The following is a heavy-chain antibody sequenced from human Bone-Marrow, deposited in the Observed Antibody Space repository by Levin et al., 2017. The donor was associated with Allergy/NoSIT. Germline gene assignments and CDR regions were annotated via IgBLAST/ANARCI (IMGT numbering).Heavy chain of an antibody. D-gene: IGHD1-26*01. V-gene: IGHV3-49*04. J-gene: IGHJ4*02. CDR2: IRSKIYGGAP. Sequence: GESLKISCTSSGFTFGDYGVTWVRQAPGKGLEWVGFIRSKIYGGAPEYAASVRGRFSVPREDSNSIAYMQMNSLKIEDTAVYFCARGLTEAGASSYLDFWGLGTLVTVSS. CDR3: ARGLTEAGASSYLDF. CDR1: GFTFGDYG.